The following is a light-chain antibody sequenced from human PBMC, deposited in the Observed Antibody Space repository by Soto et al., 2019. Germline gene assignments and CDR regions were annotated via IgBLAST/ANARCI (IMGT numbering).Light chain of an antibody. Sequence: DIQMTQSSSSVSASVGDRVSITCRASQGISNWLAWYQQKPGRAPKLLIYAASSLQSGVSSRFSGSGSETDFTLTISSLQPEDFATYYCQQGNSFPFTFGPGTKVDIK. CDR3: QQGNSFPFT. CDR1: QGISNW. V-gene: IGKV1D-12*01. CDR2: AAS. J-gene: IGKJ3*01.